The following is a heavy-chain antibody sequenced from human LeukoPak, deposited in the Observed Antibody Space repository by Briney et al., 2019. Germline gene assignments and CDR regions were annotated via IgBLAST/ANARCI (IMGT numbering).Heavy chain of an antibody. CDR3: ARGVRGMATIWAYYYYMDV. Sequence: ASVKVSCKASGYTFTGYYMHWVRQAPGQGLEWMGWINPNSGNTGYAQKFQGRVTMTRNTSISTAYMELSSLRSEDTAVYYCARGVRGMATIWAYYYYMDVWGKGTTVTISS. CDR2: INPNSGNT. D-gene: IGHD5-24*01. J-gene: IGHJ6*03. CDR1: GYTFTGYY. V-gene: IGHV1-8*02.